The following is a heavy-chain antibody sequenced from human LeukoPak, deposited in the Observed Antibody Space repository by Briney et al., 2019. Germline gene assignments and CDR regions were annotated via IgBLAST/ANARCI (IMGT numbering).Heavy chain of an antibody. D-gene: IGHD3-10*01. CDR2: INSDGSST. J-gene: IGHJ6*04. CDR1: RFTFSSYW. V-gene: IGHV3-74*01. Sequence: GGSLRLSCAASRFTFSSYWMHWVRQAPGKGLVWVSRINSDGSSTSYADSVKGRFTISRDNAKNTLYLQMNSLRAEDTAVYYCAREDVGYYYYGMDVWGKGTTVTVSS. CDR3: AREDVGYYYYGMDV.